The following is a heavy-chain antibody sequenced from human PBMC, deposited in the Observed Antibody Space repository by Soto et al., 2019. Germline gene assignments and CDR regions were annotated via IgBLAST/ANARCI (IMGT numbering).Heavy chain of an antibody. V-gene: IGHV3-15*01. CDR2: IKSKTDGGTT. CDR3: TTDPAEPYYYYGMDV. J-gene: IGHJ6*02. CDR1: GFTFSNAW. Sequence: GGSLRLSCAASGFTFSNAWMSWVRQAPGKGLEWVGRIKSKTDGGTTDYAAPVKGRFTISRDDSKNTLYLQMNSLKTEDTAVYYCTTDPAEPYYYYGMDVWGQGXTVTVSS.